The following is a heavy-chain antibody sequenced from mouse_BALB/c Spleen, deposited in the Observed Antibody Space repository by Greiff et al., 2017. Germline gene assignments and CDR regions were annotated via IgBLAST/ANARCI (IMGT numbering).Heavy chain of an antibody. CDR1: GFPFTRLC. J-gene: IGHJ3*01. Sequence: ESGPGLGAPSPSPSNTCPCPGFPFTRLCVSWVRQPPGKGLEWLGVIWGDGSTNYHSALISRLSISKDNSKSQVFLKLNSLQTDDTATYYCARLTGTGGFAYWGQGTLVTVSA. D-gene: IGHD4-1*01. V-gene: IGHV2-3*01. CDR3: ARLTGTGGFAY. CDR2: IWGDGST.